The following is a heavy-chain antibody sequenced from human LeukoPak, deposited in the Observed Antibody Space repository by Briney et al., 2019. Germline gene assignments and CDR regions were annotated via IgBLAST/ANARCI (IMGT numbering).Heavy chain of an antibody. J-gene: IGHJ6*03. Sequence: QAGGSLRLSCAASGFTFSSCGMHWVRQAPGKGLEWVAFIRYDGSNKYYADSVKGRFTTSRDNSKNTLYLQMNSLRAEDTAVYYCAKQKALGYCSSTSCPNYYYYYMDVWGKGTTVTISS. D-gene: IGHD2-2*01. V-gene: IGHV3-30*02. CDR3: AKQKALGYCSSTSCPNYYYYYMDV. CDR1: GFTFSSCG. CDR2: IRYDGSNK.